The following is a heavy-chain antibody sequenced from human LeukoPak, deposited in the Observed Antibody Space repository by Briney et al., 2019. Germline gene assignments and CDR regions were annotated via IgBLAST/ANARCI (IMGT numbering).Heavy chain of an antibody. CDR1: GGSISSGDYY. D-gene: IGHD3-10*01. CDR2: IYYSGST. J-gene: IGHJ4*02. V-gene: IGHV4-30-4*01. CDR3: ARGTELLWFGELSPTYYFDY. Sequence: SETLSLTCTVSGGSISSGDYYWSWIRQPPGKGLEWIGYIYYSGSTYYNPSLKSRVTISVDTSKNQFSLKLSSVTAADTVVYYCARGTELLWFGELSPTYYFDYWGQGTLVTVSS.